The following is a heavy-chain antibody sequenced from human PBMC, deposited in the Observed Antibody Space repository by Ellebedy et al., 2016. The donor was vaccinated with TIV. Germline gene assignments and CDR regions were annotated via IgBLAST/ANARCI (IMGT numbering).Heavy chain of an antibody. CDR1: GFTFSSYA. V-gene: IGHV3-30*04. D-gene: IGHD1-26*01. J-gene: IGHJ4*02. Sequence: GESLKISCAASGFTFSSYAMHWVRQAPGKWLAWVAVIGYDESKTYYGDSVKGRFTISRDNSKDTLYLQMNTLRDEDTAVYYCSRDRSEWERPGGVLSYWGQGSLVTVSS. CDR3: SRDRSEWERPGGVLSY. CDR2: IGYDESKT.